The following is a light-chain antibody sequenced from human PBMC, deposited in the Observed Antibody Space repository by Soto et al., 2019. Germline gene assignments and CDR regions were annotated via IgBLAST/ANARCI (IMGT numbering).Light chain of an antibody. Sequence: ALQMTQSPSTLSAPVADRVPITSRASQGIRNDLGWYQKKPWKAPKILIYAASSLQSGVPSRFSGSGSGTDFNLTISSLQTEDCATYYCLQDYNYPRTFGQGTKV. J-gene: IGKJ1*01. CDR2: AAS. CDR1: QGIRND. CDR3: LQDYNYPRT. V-gene: IGKV1-6*01.